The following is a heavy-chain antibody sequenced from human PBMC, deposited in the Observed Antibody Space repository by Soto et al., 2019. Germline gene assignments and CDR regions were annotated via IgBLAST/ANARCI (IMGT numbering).Heavy chain of an antibody. V-gene: IGHV3-21*01. CDR3: ARDWAYSGSGY. Sequence: VGSLRLSCAASGFSFSDYAMSWVRRAPGKGLEWVSSISSSSSYIYYADSVKGRFTISRDNAKNSLYLQMNSLRAEDTAVYYCARDWAYSGSGYWGQGTLVTVSS. J-gene: IGHJ4*02. D-gene: IGHD6-19*01. CDR2: ISSSSSYI. CDR1: GFSFSDYA.